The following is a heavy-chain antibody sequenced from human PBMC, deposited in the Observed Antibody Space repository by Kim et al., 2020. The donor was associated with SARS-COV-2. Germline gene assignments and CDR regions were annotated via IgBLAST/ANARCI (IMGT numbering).Heavy chain of an antibody. D-gene: IGHD2-15*01. CDR1: GGSISSYY. J-gene: IGHJ4*02. CDR2: IYYSGST. CDR3: ARWGLYFSVGSCLDY. Sequence: SETLSLTCTVSGGSISSYYWSWIRQPPGKGLEWIGYIYYSGSTNYNPSLKSRVTISVDTSKNQFSLKLSSVPAAETAVYYCARWGLYFSVGSCLDYWGQG. V-gene: IGHV4-59*01.